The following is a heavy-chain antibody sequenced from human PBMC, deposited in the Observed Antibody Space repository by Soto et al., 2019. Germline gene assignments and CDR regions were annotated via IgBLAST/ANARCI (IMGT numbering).Heavy chain of an antibody. D-gene: IGHD3-10*01. CDR1: GFTFSSYA. CDR2: ISGSGGST. CDR3: AKCGPGLYYYYYYGMDV. V-gene: IGHV3-23*01. Sequence: GGSLRLSCAASGFTFSSYAMSWVRQAPGKGLEWVSAISGSGGSTYYADSVKGRFTISRDNSKNTLYLQMNSLRAEDTAVYYCAKCGPGLYYYYYYGMDVWGQGTTVTVSS. J-gene: IGHJ6*02.